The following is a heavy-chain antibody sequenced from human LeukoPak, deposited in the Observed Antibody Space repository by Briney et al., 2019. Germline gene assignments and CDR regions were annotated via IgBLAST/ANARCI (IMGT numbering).Heavy chain of an antibody. CDR3: ARDRYYDSSGYYY. CDR1: GGTFSSYA. Sequence: SVKVSCKASGGTFSSYAISWVRQAPGQGLEWMGRIIPIFGTANYAQKFQGRVTITTDESTSTAYMELSRLRSEDTAVYYCARDRYYDSSGYYYWGQGTLVTVSS. D-gene: IGHD3-22*01. CDR2: IIPIFGTA. V-gene: IGHV1-69*05. J-gene: IGHJ4*02.